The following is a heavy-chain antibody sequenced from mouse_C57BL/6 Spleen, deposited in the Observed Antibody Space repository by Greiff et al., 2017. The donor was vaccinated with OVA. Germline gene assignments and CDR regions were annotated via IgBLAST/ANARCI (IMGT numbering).Heavy chain of an antibody. CDR3: ARCGFTTVVAFDY. Sequence: QVQLQQPGTELVKPGASVKLSCKASGYTFTSYWMHWVKQRPGQGLEWIGNINPSNGGTNYNEKFKSKATLTVDKSSSTAYMQHSSLTSEDSAVYYCARCGFTTVVAFDYWGQGTTLTVSS. CDR2: INPSNGGT. CDR1: GYTFTSYW. V-gene: IGHV1-53*01. J-gene: IGHJ2*01. D-gene: IGHD1-1*01.